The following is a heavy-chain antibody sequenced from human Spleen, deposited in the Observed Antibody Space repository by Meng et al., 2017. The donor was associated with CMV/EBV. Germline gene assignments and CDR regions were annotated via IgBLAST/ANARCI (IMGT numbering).Heavy chain of an antibody. CDR3: ARVSYYDFWSGYHEWFDP. CDR1: GFTFSDYP. D-gene: IGHD3-3*01. Sequence: GESLKISCAASGFTFSDYPMSWIRQAPGKGLEWVSYIDSSGTTIFYADSVKGRLNISRDNAKRSLYLQMNSLRAEDSAIYYCARVSYYDFWSGYHEWFDPWGQGTLVTVS. J-gene: IGHJ5*02. CDR2: IDSSGTTI. V-gene: IGHV3-11*01.